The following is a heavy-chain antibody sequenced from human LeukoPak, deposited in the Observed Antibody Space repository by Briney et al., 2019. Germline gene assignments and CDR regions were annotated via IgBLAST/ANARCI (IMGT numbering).Heavy chain of an antibody. Sequence: GESLKISCKGSGYRLSTYWIAWVRQVPGKDLEWMGLVYPDDSDTRYSPSFQGQVTISADKSINTAYLQWTSLKASDTAIYYCARLFQYSQGFLGSAKLRGVYEPFHIWGQGTLVTVSS. D-gene: IGHD3-10*01. CDR1: GYRLSTYW. V-gene: IGHV5-51*01. CDR2: VYPDDSDT. J-gene: IGHJ3*02. CDR3: ARLFQYSQGFLGSAKLRGVYEPFHI.